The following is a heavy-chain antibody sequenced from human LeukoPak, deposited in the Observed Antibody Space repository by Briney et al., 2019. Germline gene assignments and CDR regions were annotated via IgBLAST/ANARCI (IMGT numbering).Heavy chain of an antibody. CDR2: IYYSGST. D-gene: IGHD3-10*01. V-gene: IGHV4-31*03. J-gene: IGHJ3*02. Sequence: SQTLSLTCTVSGGSISSGGYYWSWIRQHPGKGLEWIGYIYYSGSTYSNPSLKSRLTMSVDISKNQFPLKLSSVTAADTAVYYCARGVKGLRGAFDIWGQGTMVTVSS. CDR3: ARGVKGLRGAFDI. CDR1: GGSISSGGYY.